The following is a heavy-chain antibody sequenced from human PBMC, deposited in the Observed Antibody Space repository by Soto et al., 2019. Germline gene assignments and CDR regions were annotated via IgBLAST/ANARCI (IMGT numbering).Heavy chain of an antibody. Sequence: GGSLRLSCAASGFTFSSYAMHWVRQAPGKGLEWVAIISYDGSNKYYADSVKGRFTISRDNSKNTLYLEMNSLRAEDTAVYYCARDRAYDFWSGYLPYYYGMDVWGQGTTVTVSS. CDR2: ISYDGSNK. D-gene: IGHD3-3*01. CDR1: GFTFSSYA. J-gene: IGHJ6*02. CDR3: ARDRAYDFWSGYLPYYYGMDV. V-gene: IGHV3-30-3*01.